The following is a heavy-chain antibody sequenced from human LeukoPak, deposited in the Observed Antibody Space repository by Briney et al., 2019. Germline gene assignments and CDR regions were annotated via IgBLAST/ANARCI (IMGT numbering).Heavy chain of an antibody. J-gene: IGHJ4*02. CDR2: ISSSGGST. Sequence: GGSLRLSCAASGFTFSSYAMSWVRQAPGKGLEWVSAISSSGGSTYYADSVKGRFTISRDNSKNTLYLQMNSLRAEDTAVYYCAKDRDDFWSGSTAPLFDYWGQGTLVTVSS. D-gene: IGHD3-3*01. CDR3: AKDRDDFWSGSTAPLFDY. CDR1: GFTFSSYA. V-gene: IGHV3-23*01.